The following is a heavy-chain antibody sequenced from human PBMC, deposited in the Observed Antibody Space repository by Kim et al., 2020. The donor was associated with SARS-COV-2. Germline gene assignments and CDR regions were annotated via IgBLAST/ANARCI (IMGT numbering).Heavy chain of an antibody. CDR3: AKGYSGYCSGGSCYPWYYYGMDV. D-gene: IGHD2-15*01. V-gene: IGHV3-30*18. Sequence: GGSLRLSCAASGFTFSSYGMHWVRQAPGKGLEWVAVISYDGSNKYYADSVKGRFTISRDNSKNTLYLQMNSLRAEDTAVYYCAKGYSGYCSGGSCYPWYYYGMDVRGQGTTVTVSS. CDR2: ISYDGSNK. CDR1: GFTFSSYG. J-gene: IGHJ6*02.